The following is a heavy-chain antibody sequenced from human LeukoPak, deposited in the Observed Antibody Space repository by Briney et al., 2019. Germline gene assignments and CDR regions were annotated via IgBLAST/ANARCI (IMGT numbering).Heavy chain of an antibody. V-gene: IGHV1-18*01. D-gene: IGHD6-6*01. CDR2: ISAYNGNT. Sequence: GASVKVSCKASGYTFTSYGISWVRQAPGQGLEWMGWISAYNGNTNYAQKFQDRITMTTDTSTSTAYMELRSLRFDDTAVYYCARDDYSSSSEGDYWGQGTLVTVSS. J-gene: IGHJ4*02. CDR1: GYTFTSYG. CDR3: ARDDYSSSSEGDY.